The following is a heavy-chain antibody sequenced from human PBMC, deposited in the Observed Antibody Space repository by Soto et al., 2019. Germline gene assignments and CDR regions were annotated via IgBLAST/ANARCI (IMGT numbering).Heavy chain of an antibody. D-gene: IGHD1-7*01. J-gene: IGHJ6*02. CDR1: GYSVSSNTAA. CDR2: TYYRSKWYN. CDR3: ARGERTGTRAYYYYGMDV. V-gene: IGHV6-1*01. Sequence: PSQPLSLTCAISGYSVSSNTAAWNWIRQSPSRVLEWLGRTYYRSKWYNDYAVSVKSRITINPDTSKNQFSLQLNSVTPEDTAVYYCARGERTGTRAYYYYGMDVWGQGTTVTVSS.